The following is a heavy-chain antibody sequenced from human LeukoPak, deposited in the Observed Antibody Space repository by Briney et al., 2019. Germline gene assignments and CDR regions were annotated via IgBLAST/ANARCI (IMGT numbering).Heavy chain of an antibody. CDR3: AKDVTLGVAAAGTGVY. J-gene: IGHJ4*02. Sequence: ETLSLTCTVSGGSISSSSYYWGWIRQPPGKGLEWVSAISGSGGSTYYADSVKGRFTISRDNSKNTLYLQMNSLRAEDTAVYYCAKDVTLGVAAAGTGVYWGQGTLVTVSS. CDR1: GGSISSSSYY. CDR2: ISGSGGST. V-gene: IGHV3-23*01. D-gene: IGHD6-13*01.